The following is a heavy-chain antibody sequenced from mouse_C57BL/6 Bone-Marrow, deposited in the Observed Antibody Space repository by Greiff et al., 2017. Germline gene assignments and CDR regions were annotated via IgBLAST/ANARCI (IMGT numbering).Heavy chain of an antibody. Sequence: QVQLQQPGAELVKPGASVKLSCTASGYTFTSYWMHWVQQRPEQGLEWIGMINPNSGSTNYNEKFKSKATLTVDKSSSTAYMQLSSLTSEDSAVYYWAYHGRAYWGQGTLVTVSA. CDR1: GYTFTSYW. CDR2: INPNSGST. V-gene: IGHV1-64*01. J-gene: IGHJ3*01. CDR3: AYHGRAY.